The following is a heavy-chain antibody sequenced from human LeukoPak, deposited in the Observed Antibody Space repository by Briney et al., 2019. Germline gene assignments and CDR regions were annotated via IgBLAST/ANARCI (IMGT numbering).Heavy chain of an antibody. CDR2: IIPILGIA. CDR1: GYTFTSYG. V-gene: IGHV1-69*04. D-gene: IGHD2-2*01. CDR3: ARDRDIVVVPAAVEYWYFDL. Sequence: SVKVSCKASGYTFTSYGISWVRQAPGQGLEWMGRIIPILGIANYAQKFQGRVTITADKSTSTAYMELSSLRSEDTAVYYCARDRDIVVVPAAVEYWYFDLWGRGTLVTVSS. J-gene: IGHJ2*01.